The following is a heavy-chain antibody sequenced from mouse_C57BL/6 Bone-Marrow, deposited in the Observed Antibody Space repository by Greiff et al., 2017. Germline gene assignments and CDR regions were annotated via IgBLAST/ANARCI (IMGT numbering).Heavy chain of an antibody. D-gene: IGHD2-4*01. J-gene: IGHJ3*01. Sequence: QVQLQHSGPELVKPGASVKISCKASGYTFTDYYINWVKQRPGQGLEWIGWIFPGSGSTYYNEKFKGKATLTVDKSSSTAYMLLSSLTSEDSAVYFCARMGAYDYLTPFAYWGQGTLVTVSA. V-gene: IGHV1-75*01. CDR3: ARMGAYDYLTPFAY. CDR2: IFPGSGST. CDR1: GYTFTDYY.